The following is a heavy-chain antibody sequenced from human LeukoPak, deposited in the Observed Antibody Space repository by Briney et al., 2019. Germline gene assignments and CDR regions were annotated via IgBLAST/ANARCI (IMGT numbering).Heavy chain of an antibody. D-gene: IGHD4-17*01. CDR2: INGDGSST. Sequence: GGSLRLSCAASGFTFSNYWMHWVRQAPGKGLVWVSRINGDGSSTTYADSVKGRFTLSRDNAKNTLYLQMNSLRAEDTAVYYCARGVHATVTRFDSWGQGTLVPVSS. V-gene: IGHV3-74*01. CDR1: GFTFSNYW. CDR3: ARGVHATVTRFDS. J-gene: IGHJ4*02.